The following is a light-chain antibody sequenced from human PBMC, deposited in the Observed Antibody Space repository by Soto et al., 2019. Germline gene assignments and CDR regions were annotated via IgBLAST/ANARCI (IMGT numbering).Light chain of an antibody. CDR1: QSVYSN. J-gene: IGKJ2*01. Sequence: IVMTQSPATLSVSPGEGATLSCRASQSVYSNLAWYQQKPGQAPRRRIFVPSTRASGIPARFSGGGSGTESNLTISSLQSEDFAVYYCQQYNNWPPYTFGQGTKLEIK. V-gene: IGKV3-15*01. CDR2: VPS. CDR3: QQYNNWPPYT.